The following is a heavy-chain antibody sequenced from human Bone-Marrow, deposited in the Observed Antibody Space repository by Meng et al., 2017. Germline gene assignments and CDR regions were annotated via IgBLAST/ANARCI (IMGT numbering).Heavy chain of an antibody. CDR2: MHHSGST. CDR3: ASMYYYDRSGDYSQYFQH. Sequence: SETLSLTCTVSGYSISSGYYWGWIRQPPGKGLEWIGNMHHSGSTYYNPSLKSRVTISVDTSKNQFSLKLSSVTAADTAEYYCASMYYYDRSGDYSQYFQHWGQGTLVTVSS. CDR1: GYSISSGYY. J-gene: IGHJ1*01. V-gene: IGHV4-38-2*02. D-gene: IGHD3-22*01.